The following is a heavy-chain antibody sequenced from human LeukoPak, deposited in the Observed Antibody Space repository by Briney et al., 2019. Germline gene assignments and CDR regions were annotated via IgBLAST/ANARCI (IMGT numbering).Heavy chain of an antibody. D-gene: IGHD3-22*01. Sequence: ASVKVSCKASGYTFTSYGISWVRQAPGQGLEWMGWISAYNDNTNYAQKLQGRVTMTTDTSTSTAYMELRSLRSDDTAVYYCARVQLDDSSGYYYYYYGMDVWGQGTTVTVSS. CDR1: GYTFTSYG. CDR3: ARVQLDDSSGYYYYYYGMDV. V-gene: IGHV1-18*01. CDR2: ISAYNDNT. J-gene: IGHJ6*02.